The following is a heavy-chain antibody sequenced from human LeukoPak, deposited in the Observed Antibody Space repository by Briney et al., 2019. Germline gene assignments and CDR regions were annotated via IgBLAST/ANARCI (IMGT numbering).Heavy chain of an antibody. CDR3: ARDMSGSGWSDDAFDI. Sequence: GASVKVSCKASGYTLTSSVISWVRQAPGQGLEWMGWISAYSGYTNYAQKLQGRVTMTTDTSTSTAYMELRSLRSDDTAVYYCARDMSGSGWSDDAFDIWGQGTMVTVSS. D-gene: IGHD6-19*01. V-gene: IGHV1-18*01. J-gene: IGHJ3*02. CDR1: GYTLTSSV. CDR2: ISAYSGYT.